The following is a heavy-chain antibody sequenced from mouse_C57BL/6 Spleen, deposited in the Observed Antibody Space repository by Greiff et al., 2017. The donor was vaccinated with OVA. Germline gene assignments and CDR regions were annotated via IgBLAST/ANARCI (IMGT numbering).Heavy chain of an antibody. CDR2: IHPNSGST. Sequence: VKQRPGQGLEWIGMIHPNSGSTNYNEKFKSKATLTVDKSSSTAYMQLSSLTSEDSAVYYCAREATTGPYFDYWGQGTTLTVSS. CDR3: AREATTGPYFDY. J-gene: IGHJ2*01. V-gene: IGHV1-64*01. D-gene: IGHD2-13*01.